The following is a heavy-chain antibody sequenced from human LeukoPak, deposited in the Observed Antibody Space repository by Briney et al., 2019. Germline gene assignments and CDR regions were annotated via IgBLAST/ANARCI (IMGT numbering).Heavy chain of an antibody. CDR1: GYTLTELS. D-gene: IGHD5-12*01. CDR3: ATWGPISGYDYLPRSGTYYHYGMDV. V-gene: IGHV1-24*01. CDR2: FDPEDGET. J-gene: IGHJ6*02. Sequence: ASVKVSCKVSGYTLTELSMHWVRQAPGKGLEWMGGFDPEDGETIYAQKFQGRVTMTEDTSTDTAYMELSSLRSEDTAVYYCATWGPISGYDYLPRSGTYYHYGMDVWGQGTTVTVSS.